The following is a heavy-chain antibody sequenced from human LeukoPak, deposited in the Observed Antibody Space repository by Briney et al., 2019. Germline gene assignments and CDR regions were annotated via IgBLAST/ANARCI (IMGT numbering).Heavy chain of an antibody. CDR3: ARESRGAMDY. D-gene: IGHD3-10*01. J-gene: IGHJ4*02. CDR2: TWYDGSNQ. V-gene: IGHV3-33*01. Sequence: GGSLRLSCAASGFTFSTYGMHWVRQAPGKGLEWVALTWYDGSNQYYADSVKGRFTISRDNSKSTLYLQMNSLRAEDTAVYYCARESRGAMDYWGQGTLVTVSS. CDR1: GFTFSTYG.